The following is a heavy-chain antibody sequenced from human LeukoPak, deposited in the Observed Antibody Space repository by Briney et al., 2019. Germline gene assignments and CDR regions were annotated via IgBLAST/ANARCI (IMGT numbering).Heavy chain of an antibody. Sequence: GGSLRLSCAASGFTFSSYSMNWVRQAPGKGLEWVSAISGSGGSTYYADSVKGRFTISRDNSKNTLYLQMNSLRAEDTAVYYCAKGPYYYDSSGYYTPDWFDPWGQGTLVTVSS. D-gene: IGHD3-22*01. CDR1: GFTFSSYS. V-gene: IGHV3-23*01. CDR2: ISGSGGST. J-gene: IGHJ5*02. CDR3: AKGPYYYDSSGYYTPDWFDP.